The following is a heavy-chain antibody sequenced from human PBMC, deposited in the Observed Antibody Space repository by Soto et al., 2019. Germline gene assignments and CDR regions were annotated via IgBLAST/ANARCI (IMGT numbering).Heavy chain of an antibody. CDR1: GGTFSSYT. V-gene: IGHV1-69*02. J-gene: IGHJ5*02. D-gene: IGHD3-10*01. CDR3: ASLGDYYGSGTTQLNWFDP. Sequence: QVQLVQSGAEVKKPGSSVKVSCKASGGTFSSYTISWVPQAPGQGLEWMGRIIPILGIANYAQKFQGRVTITADKSTSTAYMELSSLRSEDTAVYYCASLGDYYGSGTTQLNWFDPWGQGTLVTVSS. CDR2: IIPILGIA.